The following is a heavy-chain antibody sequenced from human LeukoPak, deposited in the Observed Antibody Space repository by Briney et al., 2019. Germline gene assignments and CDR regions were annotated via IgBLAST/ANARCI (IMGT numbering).Heavy chain of an antibody. CDR1: GFTFSSYG. J-gene: IGHJ4*02. Sequence: PGGSLRLSCAASGFTFSSYGMHWVRRAPGKGLEWVAFIRYDGSNKYYADSVKGRFTISRDNSKNTLYLQMNSLRAEDTAVYYCAKDRAVVAATPDYWGQGTLVTVSS. CDR2: IRYDGSNK. V-gene: IGHV3-30*02. D-gene: IGHD2-15*01. CDR3: AKDRAVVAATPDY.